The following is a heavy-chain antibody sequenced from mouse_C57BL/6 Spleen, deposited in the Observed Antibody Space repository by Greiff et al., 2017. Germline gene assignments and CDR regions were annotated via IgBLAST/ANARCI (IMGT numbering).Heavy chain of an antibody. CDR2: IDPETGGT. CDR3: TRELRRYFDF. J-gene: IGHJ1*03. V-gene: IGHV1-15*01. CDR1: GYTFTDYE. D-gene: IGHD2-4*01. Sequence: QVQLQQSGAELVRPGASVTLSCKASGYTFTDYEMHWVKQTPVHGLEWIGAIDPETGGTAYNQKFKGKAILTADKSSSTAYMELRSLTSAVSAGYCCTRELRRYFDFWGKGTPVTVSA.